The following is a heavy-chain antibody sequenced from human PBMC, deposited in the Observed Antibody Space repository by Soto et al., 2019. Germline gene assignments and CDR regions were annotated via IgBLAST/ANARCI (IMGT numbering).Heavy chain of an antibody. J-gene: IGHJ6*02. V-gene: IGHV4-4*02. CDR3: ATQGFYRMGV. CDR1: GDSITGDNW. CDR2: IHHSGAT. Sequence: QVQLQESGPGLVQPSGTLSLTCAVSGDSITGDNWWSWVRQPPGKGLEWIAEIHHSGATNYNPSLKSRVTISVDKSKNQFSLKLNSVTAADTAMFYCATQGFYRMGVWGRGTTVTVSS.